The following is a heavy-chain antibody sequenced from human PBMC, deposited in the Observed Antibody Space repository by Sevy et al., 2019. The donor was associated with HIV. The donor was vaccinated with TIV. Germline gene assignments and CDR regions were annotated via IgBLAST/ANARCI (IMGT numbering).Heavy chain of an antibody. CDR2: ISYDGSNK. V-gene: IGHV3-30*04. D-gene: IGHD3-10*01. J-gene: IGHJ3*02. CDR1: GFTFSSYA. CDR3: AIGSFYYGSGSSHAFDI. Sequence: GGSLRLSCAASGFTFSSYAMHWVRQAPGKGLEWVAVISYDGSNKYYADSVKGRFTISRDNSKNTLYLQMNSLRAEDTAVYYCAIGSFYYGSGSSHAFDIWGQGTMVTVSS.